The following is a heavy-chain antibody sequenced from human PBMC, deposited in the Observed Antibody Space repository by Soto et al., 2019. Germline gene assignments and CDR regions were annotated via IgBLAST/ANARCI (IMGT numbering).Heavy chain of an antibody. J-gene: IGHJ5*02. CDR2: IYYSGST. V-gene: IGHV4-59*01. Sequence: SETLSLTCTVSGGSISSYYWSWIRQPPGKGLEWIGYIYYSGSTNYNPSLKSRVTISVDTSKNQFSLKLSSVTAADTAVYYCARAPLGYDSFEDWSDPWGQGTLVTVSS. CDR1: GGSISSYY. CDR3: ARAPLGYDSFEDWSDP. D-gene: IGHD3-22*01.